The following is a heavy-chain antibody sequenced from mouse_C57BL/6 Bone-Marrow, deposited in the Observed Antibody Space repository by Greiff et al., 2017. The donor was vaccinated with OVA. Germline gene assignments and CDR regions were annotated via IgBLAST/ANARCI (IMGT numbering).Heavy chain of an antibody. CDR3: ARNMYDPFDY. J-gene: IGHJ2*01. CDR2: IYPRSGNT. CDR1: GYTFTSYG. Sequence: QVQLKQSGAELARPGASVKLSCKASGYTFTSYGISWVKQRTGQGLEWIGEIYPRSGNTYYNEKFKGKATLTADKSSSTAYMELRSLTSEDSAVYFCARNMYDPFDYWGQGTTLTVSS. D-gene: IGHD2-3*01. V-gene: IGHV1-81*01.